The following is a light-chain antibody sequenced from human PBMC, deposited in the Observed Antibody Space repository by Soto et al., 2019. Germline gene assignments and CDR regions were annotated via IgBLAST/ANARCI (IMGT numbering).Light chain of an antibody. CDR1: SSNIGGYD. CDR2: CNN. V-gene: IGLV1-47*02. CDR3: AVWDASRSGHV. J-gene: IGLJ1*01. Sequence: QSVLTQPPSASGTPGQSVTISCSGTSSNIGGYDLHWYQHLPGTTPQILILCNNRRPSGVPYRFSGSKSGTSASLAISGLRSEDEADYYCAVWDASRSGHVFGTGTKLTVL.